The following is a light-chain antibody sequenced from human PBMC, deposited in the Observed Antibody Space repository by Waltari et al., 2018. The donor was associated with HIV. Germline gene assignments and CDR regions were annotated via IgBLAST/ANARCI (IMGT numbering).Light chain of an antibody. V-gene: IGLV1-51*01. Sequence: QSVLTQPPSVSAAPGQKVTISCSGSSSNIGNNYVSWYQQLPGTAPKLLIYDNNKRPPGIPDRCSGSKSGTSATLGVTGLQTGDEADYYCGTWDSSLSAWVFGGGTKLTVL. CDR3: GTWDSSLSAWV. CDR1: SSNIGNNY. CDR2: DNN. J-gene: IGLJ3*02.